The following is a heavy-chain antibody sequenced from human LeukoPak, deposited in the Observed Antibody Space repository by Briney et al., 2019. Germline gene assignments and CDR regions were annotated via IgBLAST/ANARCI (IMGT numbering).Heavy chain of an antibody. V-gene: IGHV3-15*01. CDR1: GFAFSYAW. CDR3: TTDRYYDAAYTT. Sequence: GGSLRLSCAASGFAFSYAWMSWVRQTPGKGLEWVGRLKSKTDGGTTDYAAPVKGRFTISRDDSKNTLYLQMNNLKTEDTAVYCCTTDRYYDAAYTTWGQGTLVTVSS. CDR2: LKSKTDGGTT. J-gene: IGHJ4*02. D-gene: IGHD3-22*01.